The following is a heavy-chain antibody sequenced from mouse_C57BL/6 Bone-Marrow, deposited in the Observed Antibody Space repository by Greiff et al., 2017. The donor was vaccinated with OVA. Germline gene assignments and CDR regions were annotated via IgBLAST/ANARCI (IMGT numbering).Heavy chain of an antibody. CDR2: LNPNNGGT. V-gene: IGHV1-26*01. D-gene: IGHD1-1*01. CDR3: ARDRYYGSPYYFDY. CDR1: GYTFTDYY. Sequence: VQLQQSGPELVKPGASVKISCKASGYTFTDYYMNWVKQSHGKSLEWIGDLNPNNGGTSYNQKFKGKATLTVDKSSSTAYMELRSLTSEDSAVYYCARDRYYGSPYYFDYWGQGTTLTVSS. J-gene: IGHJ2*01.